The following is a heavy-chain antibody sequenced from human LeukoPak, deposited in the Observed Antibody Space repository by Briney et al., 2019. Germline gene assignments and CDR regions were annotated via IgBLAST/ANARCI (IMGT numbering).Heavy chain of an antibody. Sequence: GGSLRLSCAASGFTFSSYAMSWVRQAPGKGLEWVSSISGSGDRIYYADSVKGRFTISRDNSKNTVYVQMNSLRAEDTAVYYCASIPTYYFESSRDYWGQGTLVTVSP. J-gene: IGHJ4*02. CDR2: ISGSGDRI. CDR1: GFTFSSYA. V-gene: IGHV3-23*01. CDR3: ASIPTYYFESSRDY. D-gene: IGHD3-22*01.